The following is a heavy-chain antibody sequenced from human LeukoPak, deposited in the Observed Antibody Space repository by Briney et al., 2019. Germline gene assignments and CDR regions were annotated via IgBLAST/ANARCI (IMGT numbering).Heavy chain of an antibody. Sequence: PSETLSLTCAVYGGSFSGYYWSWIRQPPGKGLEWIGEINHSGGTNYNPSLKSRVTISVDTSKNQFSLKLSSVTAADTAVYYCASFQLWFGELLLGFGCWGQGTLVTVSS. J-gene: IGHJ4*02. CDR3: ASFQLWFGELLLGFGC. CDR2: INHSGGT. V-gene: IGHV4-34*01. CDR1: GGSFSGYY. D-gene: IGHD3-10*01.